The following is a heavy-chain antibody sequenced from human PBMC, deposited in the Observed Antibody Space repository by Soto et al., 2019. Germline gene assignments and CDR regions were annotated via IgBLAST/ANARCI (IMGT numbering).Heavy chain of an antibody. D-gene: IGHD3-22*01. CDR3: AIPHYDSSGYHYY. CDR1: GYTLTELS. J-gene: IGHJ4*02. CDR2: FDPEDGET. V-gene: IGHV1-24*01. Sequence: GASVKVSCKVSGYTLTELSMHWGRQAPGKGLEWMGGFDPEDGETIYAQKFQGRVTMTEDTSTDTAYMELSSLRSEDTAVYYCAIPHYDSSGYHYYWGQGTLVTVSS.